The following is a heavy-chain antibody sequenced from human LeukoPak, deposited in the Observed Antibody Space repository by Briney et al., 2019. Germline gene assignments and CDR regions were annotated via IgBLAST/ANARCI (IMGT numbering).Heavy chain of an antibody. CDR3: ATDSSGYYYPFDY. CDR2: IYYSGST. V-gene: IGHV4-59*01. CDR1: GGSISSYY. D-gene: IGHD3-22*01. J-gene: IGHJ4*02. Sequence: PSETLPLTCTVSGGSISSYYWSWIRQPPGKGLEWIGYIYYSGSTNYNPSLKSRVTISVDTSKNQFSLKLSSVTAADTAVYYCATDSSGYYYPFDYWGQGTLVTVSS.